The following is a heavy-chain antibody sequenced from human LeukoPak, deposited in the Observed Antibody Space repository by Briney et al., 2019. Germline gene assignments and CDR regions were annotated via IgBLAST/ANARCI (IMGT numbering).Heavy chain of an antibody. V-gene: IGHV4-39*01. Sequence: SETLSLTCTVSGGSISSNSYYWGWIRQPPGKGLEWIGSIYDSGSTYYNPSLKSRVTISVDTSKNQFSLKLSSVTAADTAVYYCARGEGTMVRGVIISPDFDYWGQGTLVTVSS. CDR1: GGSISSNSYY. J-gene: IGHJ4*02. CDR2: IYDSGST. CDR3: ARGEGTMVRGVIISPDFDY. D-gene: IGHD3-10*01.